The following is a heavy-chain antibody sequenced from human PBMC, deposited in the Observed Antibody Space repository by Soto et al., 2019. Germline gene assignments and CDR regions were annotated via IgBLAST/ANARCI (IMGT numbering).Heavy chain of an antibody. CDR1: GGSISSGGYS. V-gene: IGHV4-30-2*01. CDR2: IYHSGST. D-gene: IGHD3-10*01. J-gene: IGHJ4*02. Sequence: SETLSLTCAVSGGSISSGGYSWSWIRQPPGKGLEWIGYIYHSGSTYYNPSLKSRVTISVDTSKNQFSLKVPSVTAADTAVYFCASRSLLWLGDPAYYFDYWGQGTLVTVSS. CDR3: ASRSLLWLGDPAYYFDY.